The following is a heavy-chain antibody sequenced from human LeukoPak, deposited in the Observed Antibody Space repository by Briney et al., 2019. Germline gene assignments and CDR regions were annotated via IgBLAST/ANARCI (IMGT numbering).Heavy chain of an antibody. CDR1: GGSISSYY. D-gene: IGHD3-22*01. CDR2: IYYSGST. CDR3: AGGGYRWDDY. Sequence: PSETLSLTCTVSGGSISSYYWSWIRQPPGKGLEWIGYIYYSGSTNYNPSLKSRVTISVDTSKNQFSLKLSSVTAADTAVYYCAGGGYRWDDYWGQGTLVTVSS. J-gene: IGHJ4*02. V-gene: IGHV4-59*01.